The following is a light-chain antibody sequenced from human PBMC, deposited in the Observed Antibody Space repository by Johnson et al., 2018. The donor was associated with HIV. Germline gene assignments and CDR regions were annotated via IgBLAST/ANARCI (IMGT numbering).Light chain of an antibody. J-gene: IGLJ1*01. CDR3: GTWDNSLSGTYV. Sequence: QSVLTQPPSVSAAPGQKVTISCSGSSSNIGNNYVSWYQQLPGTAPKVLIYENNKRPSGIPDRFSGSQSGTSATLGITGLQTGDEADYYCGTWDNSLSGTYVFGTGTKVTVL. CDR2: ENN. V-gene: IGLV1-51*02. CDR1: SSNIGNNY.